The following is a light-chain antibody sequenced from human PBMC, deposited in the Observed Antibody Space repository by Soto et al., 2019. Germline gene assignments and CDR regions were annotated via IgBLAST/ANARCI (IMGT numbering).Light chain of an antibody. CDR2: SNN. CDR1: NSNIGSNT. V-gene: IGLV1-44*01. Sequence: QPVLTQPPSASGTPGQRVTISCSGSNSNIGSNTVSWYQQLPGTAPKLLIYSNNQRPSGVPDRFSGSKSGTSASLAISELQSEDEAHYYCLSWDDSLNGVFGGGTQLTVL. CDR3: LSWDDSLNGV. J-gene: IGLJ3*02.